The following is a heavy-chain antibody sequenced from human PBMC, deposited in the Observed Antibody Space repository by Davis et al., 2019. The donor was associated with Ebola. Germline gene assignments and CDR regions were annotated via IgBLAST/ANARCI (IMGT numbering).Heavy chain of an antibody. V-gene: IGHV3-48*03. CDR1: GFTFSSYE. D-gene: IGHD4-17*01. Sequence: GESLKISCAASGFTFSSYEINWVRQAPGKGLEWVSYISSSGTTIYHADSVKGRFTISRDNAKNSLYLQMHSLRAEDTALYYCARGYGTFDYWGRGTLVTVSA. CDR2: ISSSGTTI. CDR3: ARGYGTFDY. J-gene: IGHJ4*02.